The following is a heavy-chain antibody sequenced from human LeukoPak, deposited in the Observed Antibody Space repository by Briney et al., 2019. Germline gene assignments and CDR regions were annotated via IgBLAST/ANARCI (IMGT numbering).Heavy chain of an antibody. J-gene: IGHJ4*02. CDR1: GASLSSGSYY. CDR3: AASLGGYYDSSAYYPFDY. Sequence: SQTLSLTCTVSGASLSSGSYYWSWIRQPAGKGLEWIGRIYPSGSTDYNPSLKSRVTISIDTSKNQFSLKQSSVTAADTAVYYCAASLGGYYDSSAYYPFDYWGQGTLVTVSS. CDR2: IYPSGST. V-gene: IGHV4-61*02. D-gene: IGHD3-22*01.